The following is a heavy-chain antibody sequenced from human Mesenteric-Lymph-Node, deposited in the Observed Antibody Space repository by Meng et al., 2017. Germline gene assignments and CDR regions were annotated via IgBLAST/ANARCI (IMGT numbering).Heavy chain of an antibody. D-gene: IGHD3-9*01. V-gene: IGHV3-33*08. CDR3: ARVYYDILTGYLDAFDI. J-gene: IGHJ3*02. CDR2: IWYDGSNK. Sequence: GESLKISCAASGFTFSSYAMSWVRQAPGKGLEWVAVIWYDGSNKYYADSVKGRFTISRDNSKNTLYLQMNSLRAEDTAVYYCARVYYDILTGYLDAFDIWGQGTMVTVSS. CDR1: GFTFSSYA.